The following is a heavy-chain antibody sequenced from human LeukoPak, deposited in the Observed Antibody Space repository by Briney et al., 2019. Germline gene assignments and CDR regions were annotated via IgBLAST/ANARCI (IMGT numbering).Heavy chain of an antibody. V-gene: IGHV1-46*01. CDR1: GYTFTSDY. Sequence: GASVKVSCKXSGYTFTSDYMHWVRQAPGQGLEWMGIINPSGGSTSYSQKFQGRVTMTRDTSTSTVYMELSSLRSEDTAVYYCARAGMATTTPFDYWGQGTLVTVSS. J-gene: IGHJ4*02. D-gene: IGHD5-24*01. CDR2: INPSGGST. CDR3: ARAGMATTTPFDY.